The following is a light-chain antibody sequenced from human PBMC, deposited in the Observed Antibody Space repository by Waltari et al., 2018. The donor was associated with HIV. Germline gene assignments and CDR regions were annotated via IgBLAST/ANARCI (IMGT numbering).Light chain of an antibody. V-gene: IGKV3-15*01. CDR1: QNVITN. Sequence: EIVMTQSPSTLSVSLGARVTLPCRASQNVITNLAWYQQKPGQAPRLLIYGASTRATDIPSRFSGGGSGTEFTLTIGSLQSEDSASYYCQQYNNWPRTFGQGTKVEVK. J-gene: IGKJ1*01. CDR3: QQYNNWPRT. CDR2: GAS.